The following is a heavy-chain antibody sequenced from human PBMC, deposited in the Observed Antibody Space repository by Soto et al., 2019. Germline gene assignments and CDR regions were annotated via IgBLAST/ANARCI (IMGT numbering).Heavy chain of an antibody. CDR1: GYTFTSYG. V-gene: IGHV1-18*04. CDR3: ARDPPKNYDFWSGYPNGMDV. CDR2: ISAYNGNT. J-gene: IGHJ6*02. D-gene: IGHD3-3*01. Sequence: GASVKVSCKASGYTFTSYGISWVRQAPGQGREWMGWISAYNGNTNYAQKLQGRVTMTTDTSTSTAYMELRSLRSDDTAVYYCARDPPKNYDFWSGYPNGMDVWGQGTTVTVSS.